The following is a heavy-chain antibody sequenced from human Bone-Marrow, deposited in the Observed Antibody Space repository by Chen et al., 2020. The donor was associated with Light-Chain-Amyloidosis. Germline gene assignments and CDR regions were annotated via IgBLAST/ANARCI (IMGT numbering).Heavy chain of an antibody. CDR1: GFTFDDYA. J-gene: IGHJ5*02. D-gene: IGHD1-26*01. V-gene: IGHV3-43*02. Sequence: EVQLVESGGGVVQPGGSLRPSCAAPGFTFDDYAMHWVRQAPGKGLEWVSLISGDGGSTYYADSVKGRFTISRDNSKNSLYLQMNSLRTEDTALYYCAKDIFATYDPWGQGTLVTVSS. CDR3: AKDIFATYDP. CDR2: ISGDGGST.